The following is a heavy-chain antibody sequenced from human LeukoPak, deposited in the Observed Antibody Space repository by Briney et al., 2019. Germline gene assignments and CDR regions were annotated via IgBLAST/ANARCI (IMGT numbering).Heavy chain of an antibody. D-gene: IGHD3-22*01. CDR1: GFTFSSYW. Sequence: GGSLRLSCAASGFTFSSYWMGWVRQAPGKGLEWVANIKQDGSEKYYVDSVKGRFTISRDNAKNSLYLQMNSLRAEDTAVYYCARVQASYYYDSSGYYLDYWGQGTLVSDS. CDR3: ARVQASYYYDSSGYYLDY. V-gene: IGHV3-7*01. J-gene: IGHJ4*02. CDR2: IKQDGSEK.